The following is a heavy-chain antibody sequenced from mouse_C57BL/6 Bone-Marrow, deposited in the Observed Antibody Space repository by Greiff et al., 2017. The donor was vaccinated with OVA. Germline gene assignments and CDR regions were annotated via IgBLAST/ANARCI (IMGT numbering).Heavy chain of an antibody. Sequence: QVQLKESGAELVRPGASVTLSCKASGYTFTDYEMHWVKQTPVHGLEWIGAIDPETGGTAYNQKFKGKAILTADKSSSTAYMELRSLTSGDSAVYYCTRDGFYYFDYWGQGTTLTVSS. CDR2: IDPETGGT. J-gene: IGHJ2*01. V-gene: IGHV1-15*01. CDR1: GYTFTDYE. D-gene: IGHD1-1*01. CDR3: TRDGFYYFDY.